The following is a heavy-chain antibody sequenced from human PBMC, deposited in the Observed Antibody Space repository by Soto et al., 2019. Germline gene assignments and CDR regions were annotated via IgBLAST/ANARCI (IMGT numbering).Heavy chain of an antibody. V-gene: IGHV4-59*01. CDR1: GGYISGYY. Sequence: SETLSLTCKVSGGYISGYYCSWIRQAPGKGLEWIGFVYYRGGPNYNPSLKSRATMSFDTSQNQFSLELRSVTAADTAVYYCARDLGDSGYSTYYFDHWSQGIHVTVSS. J-gene: IGHJ4*02. CDR3: ARDLGDSGYSTYYFDH. CDR2: VYYRGGP. D-gene: IGHD3-9*01.